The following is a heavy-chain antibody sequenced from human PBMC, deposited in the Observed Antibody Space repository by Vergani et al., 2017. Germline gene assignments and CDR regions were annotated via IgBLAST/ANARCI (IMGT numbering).Heavy chain of an antibody. Sequence: EVQLLESGGGLVQPGGSLRLSCAASGFTFSSYAMSWVRQAPGKGLEWVSAISGSGGSTYYADSVKGRFTISRDKSKNTLYLQMNSLRAEDTAVYYCAKFSTPGVGDYYYGMDVWGQGTTVTVSS. CDR1: GFTFSSYA. D-gene: IGHD1-26*01. CDR2: ISGSGGST. V-gene: IGHV3-23*01. CDR3: AKFSTPGVGDYYYGMDV. J-gene: IGHJ6*02.